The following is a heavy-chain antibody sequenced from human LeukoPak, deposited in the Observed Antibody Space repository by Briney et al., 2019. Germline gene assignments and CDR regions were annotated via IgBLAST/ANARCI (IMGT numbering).Heavy chain of an antibody. CDR1: GGTFSSYA. CDR3: ARDVGYCANGVCSGDY. Sequence: SVKVSCKASGGTFSSYAISWVRQAPGQGLEWMGGIIPIFGTANYAQKFQGRVTITADESTSTAYMELSSLRSEDTAVYYCARDVGYCANGVCSGDYWGQGTLVTVSS. J-gene: IGHJ4*02. CDR2: IIPIFGTA. V-gene: IGHV1-69*01. D-gene: IGHD2-8*01.